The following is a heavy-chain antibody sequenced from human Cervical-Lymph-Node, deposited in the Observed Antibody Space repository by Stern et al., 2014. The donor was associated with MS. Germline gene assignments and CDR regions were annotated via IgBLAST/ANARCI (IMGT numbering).Heavy chain of an antibody. D-gene: IGHD2-15*01. CDR1: GFIFSSYA. CDR3: ARDTCRGGGCYFRY. CDR2: LSNEGSQQ. Sequence: MQLVESGGGVVQPGRSLRLSCAASGFIFSSYAMHWVRQAPGKGLDWVAFLSNEGSQQFYADSVKGRFPISRANSNNTLYLQMNSLRPEDTAVYYFARDTCRGGGCYFRYWGQGILITVSS. V-gene: IGHV3-30-3*01. J-gene: IGHJ4*02.